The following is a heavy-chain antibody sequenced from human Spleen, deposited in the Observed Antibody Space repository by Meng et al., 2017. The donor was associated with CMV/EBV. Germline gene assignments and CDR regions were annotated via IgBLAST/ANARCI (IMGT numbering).Heavy chain of an antibody. CDR2: IYYSGST. CDR3: ARPRAGQTGWFDP. CDR1: GGSISSYY. Sequence: QVRLQESGPGLVKPSETLSLTCTVSGGSISSYYWSWIRQPPGKGLEWIGYIYYSGSTNYNPSLKSRVTISVDTSKNQFSLKLSSVTAADTAVYYCARPRAGQTGWFDPWGQGTLVTVSS. D-gene: IGHD3-10*01. V-gene: IGHV4-59*08. J-gene: IGHJ5*02.